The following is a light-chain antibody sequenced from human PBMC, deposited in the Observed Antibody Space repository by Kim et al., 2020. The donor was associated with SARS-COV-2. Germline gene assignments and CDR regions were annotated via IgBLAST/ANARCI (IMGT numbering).Light chain of an antibody. J-gene: IGKJ1*01. CDR3: QQYETYSWT. Sequence: ASVGDRATITCRASQSIRTWLAWYQRRPGKAPKLLIYKASTLESGVPSRFSGTGTGTEFTLTISSVQTDDFATYYCQQYETYSWTFGQGTKVDIK. CDR1: QSIRTW. V-gene: IGKV1-5*03. CDR2: KAS.